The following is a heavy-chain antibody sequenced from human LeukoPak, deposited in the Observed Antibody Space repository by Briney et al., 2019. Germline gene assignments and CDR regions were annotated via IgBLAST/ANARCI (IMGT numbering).Heavy chain of an antibody. J-gene: IGHJ3*02. CDR1: GYSISSGYY. Sequence: SETLSLTCAVSGYSISSGYYWGWIRQPPGKGLEWIGSIYHSGSTYYNPSLKSRVTISVDTSKNQFSLKLSSVTAADTAVYYCARDSYCGGDCYPDNAFDIWGQGTKVTVSS. CDR2: IYHSGST. CDR3: ARDSYCGGDCYPDNAFDI. V-gene: IGHV4-38-2*02. D-gene: IGHD2-21*02.